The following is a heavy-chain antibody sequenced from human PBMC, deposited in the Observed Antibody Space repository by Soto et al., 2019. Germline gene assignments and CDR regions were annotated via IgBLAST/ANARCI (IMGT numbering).Heavy chain of an antibody. D-gene: IGHD1-26*01. J-gene: IGHJ4*02. CDR3: ARGWALGELLPGAFDY. CDR2: IRNKANNYAT. V-gene: IGHV3-72*01. Sequence: ESGGGLVQPGGSLRLSCAASGFTFRDHYMDWVRQAPGKGLEWVGRIRNKANNYATEYAASVKDRFTISRDDSKNSMYLQINSVKTEDKAVYYCARGWALGELLPGAFDYWGQGILVTVSS. CDR1: GFTFRDHY.